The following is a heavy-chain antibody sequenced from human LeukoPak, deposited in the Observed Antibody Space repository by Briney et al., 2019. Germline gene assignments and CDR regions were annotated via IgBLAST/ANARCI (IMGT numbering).Heavy chain of an antibody. J-gene: IGHJ4*02. CDR2: INLNSGNT. D-gene: IGHD1-26*01. Sequence: GASVKVSCKASGCTFTSYDINWVRQATGQGLEWMGWINLNSGNTGYAQNFQGRLTMTRDTSINTAYMELSTLRSEDTAVYYCARVTGSIDYWGQGTLVTVSS. CDR3: ARVTGSIDY. CDR1: GCTFTSYD. V-gene: IGHV1-8*01.